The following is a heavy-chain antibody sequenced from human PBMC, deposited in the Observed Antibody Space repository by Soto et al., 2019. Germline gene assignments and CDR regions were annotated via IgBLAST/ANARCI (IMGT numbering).Heavy chain of an antibody. CDR2: ISYDGTNK. CDR1: RFTFSDYA. V-gene: IGHV3-30-3*01. Sequence: GGSLRLSXAASRFTFSDYAMHWVRQAPGKALEWVAVISYDGTNKYFADSVRGRFTISRDNSKNTVYLQMNSLRSEDTGLYYCAKDRKYYAAYAMDVWGLGTTVTVS. CDR3: AKDRKYYAAYAMDV. D-gene: IGHD1-26*01. J-gene: IGHJ6*02.